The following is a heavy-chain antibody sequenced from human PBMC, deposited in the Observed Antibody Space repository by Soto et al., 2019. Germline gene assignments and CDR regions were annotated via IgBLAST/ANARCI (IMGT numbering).Heavy chain of an antibody. V-gene: IGHV3-21*01. Sequence: GGSLRLSCAASGFTLSRHTMNWVRQAPGKGLEWVSFIGSKTSDIYYADSVKGRFTISRDNAKNSLYLDLTRLRAEDTAAYFCVRDYYDTSCYPNTFDMWGQGTMVTVAS. CDR1: GFTLSRHT. CDR3: VRDYYDTSCYPNTFDM. CDR2: IGSKTSDI. D-gene: IGHD3-16*01. J-gene: IGHJ3*02.